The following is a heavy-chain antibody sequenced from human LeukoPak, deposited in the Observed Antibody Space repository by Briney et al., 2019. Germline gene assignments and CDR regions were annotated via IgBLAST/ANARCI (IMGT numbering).Heavy chain of an antibody. CDR2: IRYDGSNK. J-gene: IGHJ4*02. CDR1: GLTIRSYG. V-gene: IGHV3-30*02. Sequence: GGSLRLSCAASGLTIRSYGMYWVRQAPGKGLECVAFIRYDGSNKYYADSVKGRFTISRDKSKNTLYLQMNSLSAEDRAVYYCAKRRDTAMVTIDYWGQGTLVTVSS. CDR3: AKRRDTAMVTIDY. D-gene: IGHD5-18*01.